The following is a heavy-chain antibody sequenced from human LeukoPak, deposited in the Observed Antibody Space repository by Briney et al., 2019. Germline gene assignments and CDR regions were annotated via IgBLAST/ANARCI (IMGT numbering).Heavy chain of an antibody. V-gene: IGHV1-46*01. CDR1: GYTFTSYY. CDR3: AREALGAAAGDYYYYGMDV. Sequence: VASVKVSCKASGYTFTSYYMHWVRQAPGQGLEWMGIINPSGGSTSYAQKFQGRVTMTRDTSTSTVYMELSSLRSEDTAVYYCAREALGAAAGDYYYYGMDVWGQGTTVTVSS. D-gene: IGHD6-13*01. J-gene: IGHJ6*02. CDR2: INPSGGST.